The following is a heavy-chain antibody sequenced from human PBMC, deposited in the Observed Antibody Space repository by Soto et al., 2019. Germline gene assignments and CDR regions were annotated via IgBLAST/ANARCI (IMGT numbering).Heavy chain of an antibody. J-gene: IGHJ6*03. D-gene: IGHD1-7*01. CDR2: VYYSGST. CDR3: ARGNYAEGIYYFYYYMDV. CDR1: SGSISGYY. V-gene: IGHV4-59*01. Sequence: PSETLSLTCTVSSGSISGYYWTWIRQPPGKGLEWIGNVYYSGSTNYNPSLKSRVSISVDTSKNQFSLKPSSVTAADAAVYSCARGNYAEGIYYFYYYMDVWGKGTTVTVSS.